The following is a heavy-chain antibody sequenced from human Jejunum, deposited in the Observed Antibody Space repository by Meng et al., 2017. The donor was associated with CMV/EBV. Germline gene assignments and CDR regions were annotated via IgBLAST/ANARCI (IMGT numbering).Heavy chain of an antibody. V-gene: IGHV4-59*08. CDR1: GGSISTYY. CDR2: NYYSGST. J-gene: IGHJ4*02. CDR3: ARHQNGGTYPLDY. Sequence: VQMQESAPGLVKPSETLSLTCAVSGGSISTYYWSWIRQPPGKGLEWIGNNYYSGSTNYNPSLASRVTISVDSSKNQFSLKLSSVTAADTAVYYCARHQNGGTYPLDYWGQGTLVTVSS. D-gene: IGHD3-16*02.